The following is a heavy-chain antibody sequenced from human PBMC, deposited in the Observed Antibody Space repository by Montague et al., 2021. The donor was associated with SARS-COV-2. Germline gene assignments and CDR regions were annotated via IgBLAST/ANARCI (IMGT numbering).Heavy chain of an antibody. Sequence: CAISGDSVSIKNAARNWVKHSPSRDLEWVGRTYYMSEWFNEYAVSVKSRITINPDTSKNQFSLQLNSVTPEDTAMYYCARDRDLSSWDYWGQGTLVTVSS. V-gene: IGHV6-1*01. D-gene: IGHD6-13*01. J-gene: IGHJ4*02. CDR1: GDSVSIKNAA. CDR3: ARDRDLSSWDY. CDR2: TYYMSEWFN.